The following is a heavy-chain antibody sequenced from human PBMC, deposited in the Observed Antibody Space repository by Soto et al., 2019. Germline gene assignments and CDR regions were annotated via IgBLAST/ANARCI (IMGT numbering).Heavy chain of an antibody. J-gene: IGHJ4*02. CDR3: AEEACRTLAAAGLDY. CDR2: ISRSGSIT. CDR1: GITLSSSE. V-gene: IGHV3-48*03. D-gene: IGHD6-13*01. Sequence: GGSLRLPCSASGITLSSSETNWVRRAPGKGQGWVSSISRSGSITYSADSVKGRFTISRDNAQNSLYLKMNSLRAEDTAVYYCAEEACRTLAAAGLDYWGQGTLVTVSS.